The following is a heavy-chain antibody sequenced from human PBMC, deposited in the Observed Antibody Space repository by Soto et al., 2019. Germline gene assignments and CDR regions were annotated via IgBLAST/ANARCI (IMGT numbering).Heavy chain of an antibody. CDR2: ISGSGGST. V-gene: IGHV3-23*01. Sequence: GGSLRLSCAASGFTFSSYAMSWVRQAPGKGLEWVSAISGSGGSTYYADSVKGRFTISRDNSKNTLYLQMNSLRAEDTAVYYCALSPEGPYDFWSGYYYWGQGTLVTVSS. CDR3: ALSPEGPYDFWSGYYY. CDR1: GFTFSSYA. D-gene: IGHD3-3*01. J-gene: IGHJ4*02.